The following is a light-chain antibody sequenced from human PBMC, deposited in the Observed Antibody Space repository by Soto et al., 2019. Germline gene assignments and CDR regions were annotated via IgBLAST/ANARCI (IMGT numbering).Light chain of an antibody. Sequence: IQLTQSPSSLSASVGDRVSITCRASQDIKTYLAWYQQKQGKAPKLLISGTFTLQSGVPSRFNGSGSGTDFTLTISRLQPEDFATYYCQQSYSTPPYTFGQGTKLDMK. CDR2: GTF. J-gene: IGKJ2*01. CDR3: QQSYSTPPYT. CDR1: QDIKTY. V-gene: IGKV1-39*01.